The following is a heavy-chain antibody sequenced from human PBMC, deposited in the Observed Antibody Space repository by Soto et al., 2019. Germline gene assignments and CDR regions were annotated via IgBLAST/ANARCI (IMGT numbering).Heavy chain of an antibody. CDR2: IIPIFGTA. D-gene: IGHD3-22*01. V-gene: IGHV1-69*13. CDR1: GGTFSSYA. J-gene: IGHJ3*02. CDR3: AREAPSPYYYDSSGYYYRNAFAI. Sequence: GASVKVSCKASGGTFSSYAISWVRQAPGQGLEWMGGIIPIFGTANYAQKFQGRVTITADESTSTAYMELSSLRSEDTAVYYCAREAPSPYYYDSSGYYYRNAFAIWTQGTMVTVSS.